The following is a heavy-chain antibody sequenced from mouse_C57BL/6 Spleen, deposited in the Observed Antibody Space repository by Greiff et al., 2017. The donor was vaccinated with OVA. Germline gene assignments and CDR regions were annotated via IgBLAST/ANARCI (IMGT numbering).Heavy chain of an antibody. CDR3: AREERGGYYGSRRYFDV. J-gene: IGHJ1*03. CDR2: IHPNSGGT. CDR1: GYTFTSYW. Sequence: VQLQQPGAELVKPGASVKLSCKASGYTFTSYWMHWVKQRPGQGLEWIGMIHPNSGGTNYNEKFKSKATLTVDKSSSTAYMQLSSLTSEDSAVYYCAREERGGYYGSRRYFDVWGTGTTVTVSS. V-gene: IGHV1-64*01. D-gene: IGHD1-1*01.